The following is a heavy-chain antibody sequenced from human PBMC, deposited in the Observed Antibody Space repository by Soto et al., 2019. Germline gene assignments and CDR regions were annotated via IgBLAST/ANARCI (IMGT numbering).Heavy chain of an antibody. V-gene: IGHV3-66*01. CDR3: ARYYDILTGNLYDY. D-gene: IGHD3-9*01. CDR1: GFTVSSNY. CDR2: IYSGGST. Sequence: GGSLRLSCAASGFTVSSNYMSWVRQAPGKGLEWVSVIYSGGSTYYADSVKGRFTISRDNSKNTLYLQMNSLRAEDTAVYYCARYYDILTGNLYDYWGQGTLVTVSS. J-gene: IGHJ4*02.